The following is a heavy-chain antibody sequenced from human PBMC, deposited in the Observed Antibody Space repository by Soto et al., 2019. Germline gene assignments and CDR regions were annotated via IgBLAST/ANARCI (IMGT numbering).Heavy chain of an antibody. CDR3: AKDRGMTTVTLDY. CDR2: ISGSGGST. J-gene: IGHJ4*02. D-gene: IGHD4-17*01. Sequence: GGSLRLSCAASVFTFSSYAMSWVRQAPGKGLEWVSAISGSGGSTYYADSVKGRFTISRDNSKNTLYLQMNSLRAEDTAVYYCAKDRGMTTVTLDYWGQGTLVTVSS. CDR1: VFTFSSYA. V-gene: IGHV3-23*01.